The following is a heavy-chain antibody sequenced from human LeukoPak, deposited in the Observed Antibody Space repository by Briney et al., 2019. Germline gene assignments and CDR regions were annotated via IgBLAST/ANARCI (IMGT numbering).Heavy chain of an antibody. J-gene: IGHJ4*02. D-gene: IGHD3-22*01. Sequence: GGSLRLSCAASGFTFSSYAMSWVRQAPGKGLEWVSSISSSSSYIYYADSVKGRFTISRDNAKNSLYLQMNSLRAEDTAVYYCAGDEGLGYYYDSSGYRYYFDYWGQGTLVTVSS. CDR3: AGDEGLGYYYDSSGYRYYFDY. CDR2: ISSSSSYI. CDR1: GFTFSSYA. V-gene: IGHV3-21*01.